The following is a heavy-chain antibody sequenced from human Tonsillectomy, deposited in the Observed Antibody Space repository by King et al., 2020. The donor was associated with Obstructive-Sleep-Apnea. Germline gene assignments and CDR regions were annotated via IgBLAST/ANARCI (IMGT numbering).Heavy chain of an antibody. CDR1: GGSVSSYY. CDR2: IYTSGST. V-gene: IGHV4-4*07. CDR3: ARDRNLLLWFGELFLFDY. J-gene: IGHJ4*02. Sequence: VQLQESGPGLVKPSETLSLICTVSGGSVSSYYWSWIRQPAGKGLEWIGRIYTSGSTNYNPSLKSRVTMSVDTSKNQFSLKLSSVTAADTAVYYCARDRNLLLWFGELFLFDYWGKGTLVTVSS. D-gene: IGHD3-10*01.